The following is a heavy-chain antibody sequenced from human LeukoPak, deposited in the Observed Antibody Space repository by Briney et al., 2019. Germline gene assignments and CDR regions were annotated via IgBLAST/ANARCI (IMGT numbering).Heavy chain of an antibody. CDR3: ARLVQNYGPYNWFDP. CDR1: DGSISSYY. V-gene: IGHV4-59*08. Sequence: SETLSLTCTVSDGSISSYYWSWIRQPPGKGLEWIGYIYYSGSTNYNPSLKSRVTISVDTSKNQFSLKLSSVTAADTAVYYCARLVQNYGPYNWFDPWGQGTLVTVSS. CDR2: IYYSGST. J-gene: IGHJ5*02. D-gene: IGHD3-10*01.